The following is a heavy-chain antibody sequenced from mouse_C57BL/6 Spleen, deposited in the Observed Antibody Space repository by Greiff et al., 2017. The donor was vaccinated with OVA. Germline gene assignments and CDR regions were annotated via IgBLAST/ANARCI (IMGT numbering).Heavy chain of an antibody. Sequence: QVQLQQSGAELVKPGASVKISCKASGYAFSSYWMNWVKQRPGKGLEWIGQIYPGDGDTNYNGKFKGKATLTADKSSSTAYMQLSSLTSEDSAVYFCARYGQLRLRVFDYWGQGTTLTVSS. D-gene: IGHD3-2*02. CDR3: ARYGQLRLRVFDY. V-gene: IGHV1-80*01. CDR1: GYAFSSYW. CDR2: IYPGDGDT. J-gene: IGHJ2*01.